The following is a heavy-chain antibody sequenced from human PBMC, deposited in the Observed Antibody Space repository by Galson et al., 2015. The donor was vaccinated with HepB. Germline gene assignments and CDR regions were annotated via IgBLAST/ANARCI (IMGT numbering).Heavy chain of an antibody. Sequence: SVKVFCKASGYTFTDYYIQWVRQAPGQGLEWMGWITPKRGDTNYAQTFKGRVTMTRDTSISTAYLEVSGLRSDDTAMYFCARDDGYNSGWGYWGQGTLVTVSS. CDR2: ITPKRGDT. D-gene: IGHD6-19*01. V-gene: IGHV1-2*02. CDR1: GYTFTDYY. CDR3: ARDDGYNSGWGY. J-gene: IGHJ4*02.